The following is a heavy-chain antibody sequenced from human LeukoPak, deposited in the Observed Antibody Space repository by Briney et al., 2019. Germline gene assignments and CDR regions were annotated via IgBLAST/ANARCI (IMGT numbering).Heavy chain of an antibody. CDR3: AKVFTRVTTRSALDY. J-gene: IGHJ4*02. CDR1: GFTFSSYA. Sequence: GGSLRLSCAASGFTFSSYAMSWVRQAPGKGLEWASAISGSGGSTYYADSVKGRFTISRDNSKNTLYLQMNSLRAEDTAVYYCAKVFTRVTTRSALDYWGQGTLVTVSS. CDR2: ISGSGGST. V-gene: IGHV3-23*01. D-gene: IGHD4-11*01.